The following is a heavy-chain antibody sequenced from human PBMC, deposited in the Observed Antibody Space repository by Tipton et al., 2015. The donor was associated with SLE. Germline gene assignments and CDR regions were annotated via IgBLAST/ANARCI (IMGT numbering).Heavy chain of an antibody. Sequence: TLSLTCAVYGGSISAYYWSWIRQPPGKGLEWSGEISHTGSTNFNPSLKSRVAISADTSKRQFSLKLSSVTAADTAVYYYATRGSSSWYFFDDWGQGTLVTVSS. J-gene: IGHJ4*02. V-gene: IGHV4-34*01. CDR2: ISHTGST. D-gene: IGHD6-13*01. CDR1: GGSISAYY. CDR3: ATRGSSSWYFFDD.